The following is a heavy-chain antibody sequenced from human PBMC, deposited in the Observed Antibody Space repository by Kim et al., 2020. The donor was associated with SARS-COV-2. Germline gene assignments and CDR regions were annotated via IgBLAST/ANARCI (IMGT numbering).Heavy chain of an antibody. V-gene: IGHV3-9*01. D-gene: IGHD2-15*01. CDR1: GFTFDDYA. J-gene: IGHJ4*02. CDR2: ISWNSGSI. Sequence: GGSLRLSCAASGFTFDDYAMHWVRQAPGKGLEWVSGISWNSGSIGYADSVKGRFTISRDNAKNSLYLQMNSLRAEDTALYYCAKDSGGVVVAAQVWGQGTLVTVSS. CDR3: AKDSGGVVVAAQV.